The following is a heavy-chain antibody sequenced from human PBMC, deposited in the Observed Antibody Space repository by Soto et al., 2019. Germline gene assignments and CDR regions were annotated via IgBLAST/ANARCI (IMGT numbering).Heavy chain of an antibody. J-gene: IGHJ6*02. CDR2: INHSGST. V-gene: IGHV4-34*01. D-gene: IGHD6-25*01. Sequence: SETLSLTCAVYGGSFSGYYWSWIRQPPGKGLEWIGEINHSGSTNYNPSLKSRVTISVDTSKNQFSLMLSSVTAADTAVYYCARGSHSSDYYYYGMDVWGQGTTVTVSS. CDR1: GGSFSGYY. CDR3: ARGSHSSDYYYYGMDV.